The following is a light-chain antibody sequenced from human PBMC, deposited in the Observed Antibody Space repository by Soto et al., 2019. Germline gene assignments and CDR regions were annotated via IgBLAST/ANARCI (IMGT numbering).Light chain of an antibody. CDR3: QKYNSAPWT. J-gene: IGKJ1*01. CDR1: QGISNY. V-gene: IGKV1-27*01. Sequence: DLQMPQSPSSLSASVGDRVTITCRASQGISNYLAWYQQQPGKVPKLLIYVASTLQSGVPSRFSGSGSGTDFTRTIRSLQPEDVETCYWQKYNSAPWTCGRGTRVYIK. CDR2: VAS.